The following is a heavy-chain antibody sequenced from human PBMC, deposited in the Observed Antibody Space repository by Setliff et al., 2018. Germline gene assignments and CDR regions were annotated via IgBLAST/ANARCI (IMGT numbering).Heavy chain of an antibody. D-gene: IGHD5-12*01. V-gene: IGHV1-24*01. Sequence: GASVKVSCKVSGYTLSELFMHWVRQAPGKGLEWMGGFDAEDGETIYAQKFQGRVTMTEDTFTDTGYMELSRLKSDDTAVYYCAGCRPFLSSYERGAFDYWGQGTLVTVSS. J-gene: IGHJ4*02. CDR1: GYTLSELF. CDR2: FDAEDGET. CDR3: AGCRPFLSSYERGAFDY.